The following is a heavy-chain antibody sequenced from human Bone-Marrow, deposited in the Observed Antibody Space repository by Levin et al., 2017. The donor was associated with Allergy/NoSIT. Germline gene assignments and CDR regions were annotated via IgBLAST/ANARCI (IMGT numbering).Heavy chain of an antibody. J-gene: IGHJ4*02. CDR2: MNPNSGNT. V-gene: IGHV1-8*01. CDR3: ARGRDMLAGG. Sequence: GESLKISCKASGYTFTSYDINWVRQATGQGLEWMGWMNPNSGNTGYAQKFQGRVTMTRNTSISTAYMELSSLRSEDTAVYYCARGRDMLAGGWGQGTLVTVSS. CDR1: GYTFTSYD. D-gene: IGHD2-15*01.